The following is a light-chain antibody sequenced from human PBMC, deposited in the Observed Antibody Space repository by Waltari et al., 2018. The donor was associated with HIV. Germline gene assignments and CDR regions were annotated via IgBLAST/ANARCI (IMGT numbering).Light chain of an antibody. V-gene: IGLV6-57*04. J-gene: IGLJ3*02. CDR1: SGSIASNY. CDR2: EDK. CDR3: QSYDSSNWV. Sequence: NFMLTQPHSVSESPGKTVTISCTRSSGSIASNYVQWYHQRPGSAPTTVIYEDKQRSSGGPDRFSGSIDTSYNSASLTISGLKIEDEADYYCQSYDSSNWVFGGGTKLTVL.